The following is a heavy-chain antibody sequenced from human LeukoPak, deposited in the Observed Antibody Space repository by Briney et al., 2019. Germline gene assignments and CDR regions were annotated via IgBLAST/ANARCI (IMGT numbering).Heavy chain of an antibody. CDR2: ISYDGSNK. D-gene: IGHD6-19*01. J-gene: IGHJ5*02. Sequence: GRSLRLSCAASGFTFSSYAMHWVRQAPGKGLEWVAVISYDGSNKYYADSVKGRFTISRDNSKNTLYLQMNSLRAEDTAVYYCARAKGGIAVAGVWFDPWGQGTLVTVSS. CDR3: ARAKGGIAVAGVWFDP. CDR1: GFTFSSYA. V-gene: IGHV3-30*04.